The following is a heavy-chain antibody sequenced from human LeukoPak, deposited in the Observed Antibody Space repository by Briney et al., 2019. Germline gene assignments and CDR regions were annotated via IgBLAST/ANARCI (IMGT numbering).Heavy chain of an antibody. CDR3: AREGVSGTYYYYYYMDV. CDR1: GGSISSYN. CDR2: IYISGST. D-gene: IGHD1-1*01. V-gene: IGHV4-4*07. J-gene: IGHJ6*03. Sequence: SETLSLTCTVSGGSISSYNWSWIRQPAGKGLEWIGRIYISGSTNYNPSLKRRVTMSVDTSKNQFSLKLSSVTAADTAVYYCAREGVSGTYYYYYYMDVWGKGTTVTVSS.